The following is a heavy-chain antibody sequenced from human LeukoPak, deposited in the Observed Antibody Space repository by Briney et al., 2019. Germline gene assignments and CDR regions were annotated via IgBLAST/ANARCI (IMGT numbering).Heavy chain of an antibody. D-gene: IGHD1-14*01. CDR1: GFTFSSYW. Sequence: GGSLRLSCAASGFTFSSYWMNWARQAPGKGLEWVSAISGSGGSTYYADSVKGRFTISRDNSKNTLYLQMNSLRAEDTAVYYCAKAMHGMRYYFDYWGQGTLVTVSS. V-gene: IGHV3-23*01. J-gene: IGHJ4*02. CDR2: ISGSGGST. CDR3: AKAMHGMRYYFDY.